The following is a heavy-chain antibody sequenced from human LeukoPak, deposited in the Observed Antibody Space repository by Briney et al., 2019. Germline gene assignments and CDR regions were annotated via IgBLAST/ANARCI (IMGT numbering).Heavy chain of an antibody. D-gene: IGHD5-24*01. CDR3: AREGHLDGYNYFYFDY. J-gene: IGHJ4*02. Sequence: SVKVSCKASGGTFSSYAISWVRQAPGQGLEWMGGIIPIFGTANYAQKFQGRVTITTDECTSTAYMELSSLRSEDTAVYYCAREGHLDGYNYFYFDYWGQGTLVTVSS. CDR2: IIPIFGTA. V-gene: IGHV1-69*05. CDR1: GGTFSSYA.